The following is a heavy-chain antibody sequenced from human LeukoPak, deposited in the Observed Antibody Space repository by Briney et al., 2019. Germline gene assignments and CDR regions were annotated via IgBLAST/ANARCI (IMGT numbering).Heavy chain of an antibody. J-gene: IGHJ4*02. CDR1: EFTFSSYE. V-gene: IGHV3-48*03. Sequence: GGSLILSCAASEFTFSSYEMNWVRQAPGKGLEWVSYISSSGITIYYADSVKGRFTISRDNAKNSLYLQVDSLRAEDTAVYYCATGDDYRTFDYWGQGTLVTVSS. D-gene: IGHD5-24*01. CDR3: ATGDDYRTFDY. CDR2: ISSSGITI.